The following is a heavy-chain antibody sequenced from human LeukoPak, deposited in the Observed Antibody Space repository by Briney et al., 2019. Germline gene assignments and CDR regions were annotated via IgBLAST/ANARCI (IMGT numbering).Heavy chain of an antibody. CDR1: GFTFSSYA. CDR3: AKAYSGYEYYYYYMGV. Sequence: GGSLRLSCAASGFTFSSYAMSWVRQAPGKGLEWVSAISGSGGSTYYADSVEGRFTISRDNSKNTLYLQMNSLRAADTAVYYCAKAYSGYEYYYYYMGVWGKGTTVTVSS. D-gene: IGHD5-12*01. J-gene: IGHJ6*03. V-gene: IGHV3-23*01. CDR2: ISGSGGST.